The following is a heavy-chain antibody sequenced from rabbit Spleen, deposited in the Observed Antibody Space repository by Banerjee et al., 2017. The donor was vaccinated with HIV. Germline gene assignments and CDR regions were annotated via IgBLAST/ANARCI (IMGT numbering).Heavy chain of an antibody. CDR1: GVSFSSNHY. D-gene: IGHD8-1*01. J-gene: IGHJ6*01. Sequence: QSLEESGGDLVKPGASLTLTCTASGVSFSSNHYMCWVRQAPGKGLEWIACIEGGSSAFSYFASWAKGRFPISKTSSTTVTLQMTSLTAADTATYFCARDSGSSFSSYGMGLWGPGTLVTVS. CDR2: IEGGSSAFS. CDR3: ARDSGSSFSSYGMGL. V-gene: IGHV1S40*01.